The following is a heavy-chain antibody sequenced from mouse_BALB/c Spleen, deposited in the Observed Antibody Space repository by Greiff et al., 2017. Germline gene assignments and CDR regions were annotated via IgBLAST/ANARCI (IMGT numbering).Heavy chain of an antibody. J-gene: IGHJ4*01. CDR3: TRRRYADYYAMDY. CDR1: GFTFSNYW. D-gene: IGHD2-14*01. CDR2: IRLKSNNYAT. V-gene: IGHV6-6*02. Sequence: EVKLVESGGGLVQPGGSMKLSCVASGFTFSNYWMNWVRQSPEKGLEWVAEIRLKSNNYATHYAESVKGRFTISRDDSKSSVYLRMNNLRAEDTGIYYCTRRRYADYYAMDYWGQGTSVTVSS.